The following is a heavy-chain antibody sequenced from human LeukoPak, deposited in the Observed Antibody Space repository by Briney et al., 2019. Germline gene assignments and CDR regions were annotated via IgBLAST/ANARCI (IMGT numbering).Heavy chain of an antibody. CDR2: ISSSSSTI. CDR1: GFTFSSYS. D-gene: IGHD3-22*01. J-gene: IGHJ4*02. CDR3: ARAPLYHYDSNGYLFDY. V-gene: IGHV3-48*01. Sequence: GGSLRLSCAASGFTFSSYSMNWVRQAPGKGLEWVSYISSSSSTIYYADSVKGRFTISRDNAKNSLYLQMNSLRAEDTAVYYCARAPLYHYDSNGYLFDYWGQGTLVTVSS.